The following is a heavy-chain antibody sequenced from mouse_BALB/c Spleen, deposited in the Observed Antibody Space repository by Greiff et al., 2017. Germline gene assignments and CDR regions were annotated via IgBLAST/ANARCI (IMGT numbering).Heavy chain of an antibody. V-gene: IGHV4-1*02. CDR2: INPDSSTI. CDR1: GFDFSRYW. J-gene: IGHJ1*01. Sequence: DVKLQESGGGLVQPGGSLKLSCAASGFDFSRYWMSWVRQAPGKGLEWIGEINPDSSTINYTPSLKDKFIISRDNAKNTLYLQMSKVRSEDTALYYCARLGTTMITPYWYFDVWGAGTTVTVSS. CDR3: ARLGTTMITPYWYFDV. D-gene: IGHD2-4*01.